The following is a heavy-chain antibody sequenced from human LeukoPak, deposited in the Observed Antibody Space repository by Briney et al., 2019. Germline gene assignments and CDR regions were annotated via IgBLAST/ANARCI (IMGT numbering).Heavy chain of an antibody. CDR1: GYRFTSYW. D-gene: IGHD6-19*01. V-gene: IGHV5-51*01. J-gene: IGHJ6*02. Sequence: GESLKISCKGSGYRFTSYWIGWVRQMPGKGLEWMGNIYPGDSDTRYSPPFQGQVTISADKSIGTAYLQWSSLKASDPAMYYCARRLAVAGRGYYGMDVWGQGTTVTVSS. CDR2: IYPGDSDT. CDR3: ARRLAVAGRGYYGMDV.